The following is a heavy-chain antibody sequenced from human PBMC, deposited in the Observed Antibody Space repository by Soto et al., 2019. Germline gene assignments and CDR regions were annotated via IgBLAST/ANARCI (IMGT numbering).Heavy chain of an antibody. CDR2: IYYSGST. V-gene: IGHV4-31*03. CDR1: GVSISSGGYY. Sequence: PSETLSLTCTVSGVSISSGGYYWSWIRQHPGKGLEWIGYIYYSGSTYYNPSLKSRVTISVDTSKNQFSLRLSSVTAADTAVYYCARRDDCTNGMCFMNYFDSWGQGVLVTVSS. D-gene: IGHD2-8*01. CDR3: ARRDDCTNGMCFMNYFDS. J-gene: IGHJ4*02.